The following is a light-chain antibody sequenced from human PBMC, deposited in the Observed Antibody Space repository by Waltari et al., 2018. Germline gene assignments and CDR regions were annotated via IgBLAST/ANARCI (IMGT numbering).Light chain of an antibody. CDR1: TPNVGTTY. CDR3: AVWEGSLKV. J-gene: IGLJ1*01. V-gene: IGLV1-47*01. Sequence: SVLTQPPSVSGTPGQRVTISCSGSTPNVGTTYVFWYQLLPGAAPRLLIYKNHQRPSGVPARFSGSKSGTSASLAISGLRSEDEGDYYCAVWEGSLKVFGAGTKVTVL. CDR2: KNH.